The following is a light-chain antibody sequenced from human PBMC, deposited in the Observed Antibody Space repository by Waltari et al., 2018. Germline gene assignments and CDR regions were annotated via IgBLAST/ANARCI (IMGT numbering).Light chain of an antibody. CDR3: VLYVGSGISV. CDR2: STN. CDR1: SGSVSTSYY. Sequence: QTVVTQEPSFSVSPGGTVTLTCGLSSGSVSTSYYPSWYQQTPGQAPRTLIYSTNTRTSGVADSFSGSILGNKAALTITGAQADDESDYYCVLYVGSGISVFGGGTKLTVL. V-gene: IGLV8-61*01. J-gene: IGLJ3*02.